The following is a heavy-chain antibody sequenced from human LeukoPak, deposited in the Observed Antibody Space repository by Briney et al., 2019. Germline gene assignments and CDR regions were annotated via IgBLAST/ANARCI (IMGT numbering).Heavy chain of an antibody. CDR3: ARFARSRHFDY. V-gene: IGHV4-39*07. CDR1: GGSISSSSYY. CDR2: IHYSGST. Sequence: SETLSLTCTVSGGSISSSSYYWGWIRQPPGKGPEWIGNIHYSGSTYHNPSLKSRVTILVDTSKNQFSLKLSSVTAADTAVYYCARFARSRHFDYWGQGTLVTVSS. D-gene: IGHD3-16*01. J-gene: IGHJ4*02.